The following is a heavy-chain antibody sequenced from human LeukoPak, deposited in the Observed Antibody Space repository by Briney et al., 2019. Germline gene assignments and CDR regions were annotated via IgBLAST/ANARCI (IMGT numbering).Heavy chain of an antibody. Sequence: SETLSLTCTVSGGSISSSSYYWGWIRQPPGKGLEWMGSIYYSGSTYYNPSLKSRVTISVDTSKNQFSLKLSSVTAADTAVYYCAREGHIVPYWGQGTLVTVSS. CDR3: AREGHIVPY. V-gene: IGHV4-39*02. CDR1: GGSISSSSYY. D-gene: IGHD2-21*01. CDR2: IYYSGST. J-gene: IGHJ4*02.